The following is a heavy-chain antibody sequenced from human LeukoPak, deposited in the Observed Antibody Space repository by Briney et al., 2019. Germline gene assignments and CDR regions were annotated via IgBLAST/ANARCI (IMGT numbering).Heavy chain of an antibody. CDR1: GFTFSTYW. CDR2: TNQDGTEK. J-gene: IGHJ5*02. V-gene: IGHV3-7*05. CDR3: ARSEEGYCSSTSCLNWFDP. D-gene: IGHD2-2*01. Sequence: GGSLRLSCAASGFTFSTYWMSWVRQAPGKGLEWVANTNQDGTEKNYVDSVKGRFTISRDNAENSLYLQMNSLRAEDTAVYYCARSEEGYCSSTSCLNWFDPWGQGTLVTVSS.